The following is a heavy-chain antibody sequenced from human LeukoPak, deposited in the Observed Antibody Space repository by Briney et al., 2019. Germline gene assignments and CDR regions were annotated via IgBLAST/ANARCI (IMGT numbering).Heavy chain of an antibody. J-gene: IGHJ4*02. CDR3: ARFMTWNDDGRFDY. Sequence: SETLSLTCPGSGGSLNNHFWSWLRQAPGKGLEGIGYIYYSGGTSYNPSLKSRVTILVDTSKNQFSLKLSSMTAADTAVYYCARFMTWNDDGRFDYWGQGTLVTVSS. V-gene: IGHV4-59*11. CDR1: GGSLNNHF. CDR2: IYYSGGT. D-gene: IGHD1-1*01.